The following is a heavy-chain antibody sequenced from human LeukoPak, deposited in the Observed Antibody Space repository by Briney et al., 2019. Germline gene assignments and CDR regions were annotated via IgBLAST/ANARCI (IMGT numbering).Heavy chain of an antibody. J-gene: IGHJ6*04. CDR3: ARDAGFYYYYGMDV. V-gene: IGHV1-69*13. CDR1: GGTFSSYA. CDR2: IIPIFGTA. Sequence: ASVKVSCKASGGTFSSYAISWVRQAPGQGLEWRGGIIPIFGTANYAQKFQGRVTITADESTSTAYMELSSLRSEYTAVYFCARDAGFYYYYGMDVWGKGTTVTVSS.